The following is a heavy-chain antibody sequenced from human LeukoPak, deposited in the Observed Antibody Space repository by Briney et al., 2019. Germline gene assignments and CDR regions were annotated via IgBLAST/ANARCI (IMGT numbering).Heavy chain of an antibody. J-gene: IGHJ4*02. D-gene: IGHD1-26*01. CDR3: AKDRVRIVGATNY. CDR1: GFTFSSYG. Sequence: GGSLRLSCAASGFTFSSYGMHWVRQAPGKGLEWVAVIWYDGSNKYYADSVKGRFTISRDNSKNTLYLQMNSLRAEDTAVYYCAKDRVRIVGATNYWGQGTLVTVSS. V-gene: IGHV3-33*06. CDR2: IWYDGSNK.